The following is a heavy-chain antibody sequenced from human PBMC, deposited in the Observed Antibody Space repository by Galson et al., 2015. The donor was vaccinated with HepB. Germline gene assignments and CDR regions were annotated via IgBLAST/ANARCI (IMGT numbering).Heavy chain of an antibody. Sequence: SVKVSCKASGYTFTSYAMHWVRQAPGQRLEWMGWINAGNGNTKYSQKFQGRVTITRDTSASTAYMELSSLRSEDTAVYYCARDFEMAPTIPREGFDYWGQGTLVTVSS. V-gene: IGHV1-3*01. CDR2: INAGNGNT. CDR1: GYTFTSYA. J-gene: IGHJ4*02. CDR3: ARDFEMAPTIPREGFDY. D-gene: IGHD5-24*01.